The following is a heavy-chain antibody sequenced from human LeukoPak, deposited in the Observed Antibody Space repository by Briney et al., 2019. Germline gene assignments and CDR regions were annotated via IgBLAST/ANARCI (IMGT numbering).Heavy chain of an antibody. CDR2: LYSGGST. Sequence: GGSLRLSCAVSGFTVSSNYMSWVRQAPGKGLEWVSILYSGGSTYYADSVKGRFTISRDNSKNILYLQMNSLRAEDTALFYCARVGYTDTWYSSPPFDYWGQGPLVTVSS. D-gene: IGHD2-15*01. CDR1: GFTVSSNY. J-gene: IGHJ4*02. CDR3: ARVGYTDTWYSSPPFDY. V-gene: IGHV3-66*01.